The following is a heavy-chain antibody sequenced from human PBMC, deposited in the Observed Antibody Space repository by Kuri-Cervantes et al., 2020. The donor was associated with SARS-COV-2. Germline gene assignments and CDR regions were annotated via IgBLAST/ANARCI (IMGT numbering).Heavy chain of an antibody. J-gene: IGHJ4*02. CDR1: GFPFSGYA. Sequence: GGSLRLSCAASGFPFSGYAFHWVRQAPGKGLDWVALISYDGRNKYYADSVKGRFTLSRDNAKNMLFLQMNSLRAEDTAVYYCVRDGDHWNFDYWGQGTLVTVSS. CDR3: VRDGDHWNFDY. V-gene: IGHV3-30-3*01. D-gene: IGHD1-1*01. CDR2: ISYDGRNK.